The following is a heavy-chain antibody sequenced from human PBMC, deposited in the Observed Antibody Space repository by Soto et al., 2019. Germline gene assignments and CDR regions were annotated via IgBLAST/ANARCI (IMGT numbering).Heavy chain of an antibody. V-gene: IGHV3-11*05. CDR1: GFTFSDYY. J-gene: IGHJ4*02. CDR2: INTMSTST. D-gene: IGHD1-20*01. CDR3: ASGGTIPGRALRY. Sequence: QVQLVESGGGLVEPGGSLRLSCAAAGFTFSDYYMTWIRQAPGKGLEWVSHINTMSTSTNYADSVKGRFTISRDNAKNSLYLQKNSLRAEDTAVYYCASGGTIPGRALRYWGQGTLVTVSS.